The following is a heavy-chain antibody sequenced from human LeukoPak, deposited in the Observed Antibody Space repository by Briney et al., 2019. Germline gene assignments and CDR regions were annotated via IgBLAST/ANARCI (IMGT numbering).Heavy chain of an antibody. CDR3: ARGLEGGRFLEWLSFDY. D-gene: IGHD3-3*01. J-gene: IGHJ4*02. Sequence: GGSLRLSCTASGFTFSRYSMNWVRQAPGKGLEWVSYISSSSSTIYYADSVKGRFTISRDNAKNSLYLQMNSLRAEDTAVYYCARGLEGGRFLEWLSFDYWGQGTLVTVSS. CDR2: ISSSSSTI. V-gene: IGHV3-48*01. CDR1: GFTFSRYS.